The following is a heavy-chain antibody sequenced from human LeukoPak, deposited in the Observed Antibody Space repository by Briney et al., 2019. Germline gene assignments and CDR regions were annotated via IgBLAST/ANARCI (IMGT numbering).Heavy chain of an antibody. CDR1: GFTFRTSG. V-gene: IGHV3-48*01. J-gene: IGHJ4*02. Sequence: GGSLRLSCAASGFTFRTSGMNWVRQAPGKGLEWVSYISSSGTTISYAQSVKGRFTISRDNSKNTLYLQMNSLRAEDTAVYYCANGGQYYGSGRDESRGYWGQGTLVTVSS. CDR3: ANGGQYYGSGRDESRGY. D-gene: IGHD3-10*01. CDR2: ISSSGTTI.